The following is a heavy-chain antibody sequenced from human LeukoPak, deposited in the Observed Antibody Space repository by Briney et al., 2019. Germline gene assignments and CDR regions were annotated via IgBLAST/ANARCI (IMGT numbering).Heavy chain of an antibody. V-gene: IGHV4-39*02. CDR2: IYYSGST. D-gene: IGHD1-26*01. J-gene: IGHJ4*02. Sequence: SETLSLTCTVSGGSISSSSYYWGWIRQPPGKGLEWIGSIYYSGSTYYNPSLKSRVTISVDTSKNQFSLKLSSVTAADTAVYYCARDATSGSYGSWGQGTLVTVSS. CDR1: GGSISSSSYY. CDR3: ARDATSGSYGS.